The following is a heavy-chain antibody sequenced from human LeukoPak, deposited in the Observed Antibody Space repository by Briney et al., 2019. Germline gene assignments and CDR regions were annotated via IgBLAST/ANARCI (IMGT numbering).Heavy chain of an antibody. J-gene: IGHJ4*02. V-gene: IGHV3-30*03. D-gene: IGHD6-25*01. Sequence: GSSLRLSCADSGVTFSNYGMQWVRQAPGKGLEWVALISYDESEKYYADSVKGRFTISRDNSKNTLYLQMNSLRAEDTAVYYCATGSFDFWGQGTLVTVSS. CDR3: ATGSFDF. CDR2: ISYDESEK. CDR1: GVTFSNYG.